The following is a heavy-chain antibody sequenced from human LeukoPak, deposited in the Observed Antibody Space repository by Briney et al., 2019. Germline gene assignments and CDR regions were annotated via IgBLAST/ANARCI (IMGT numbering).Heavy chain of an antibody. CDR1: GYTFTSYA. CDR3: ARDKAVTTELTQYFHH. J-gene: IGHJ1*01. Sequence: ASVKVSCKASGYTFTSYAMNWVRQAPGQGLEWMGWISAYNGYTNYAQKFQFRVTMTTDTSTSTAYMELRSLTSDDTAVYYCARDKAVTTELTQYFHHWGQGTLVTVFS. D-gene: IGHD4-11*01. CDR2: ISAYNGYT. V-gene: IGHV1-18*01.